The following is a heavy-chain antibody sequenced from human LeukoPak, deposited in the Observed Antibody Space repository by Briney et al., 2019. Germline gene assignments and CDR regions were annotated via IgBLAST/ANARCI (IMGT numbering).Heavy chain of an antibody. V-gene: IGHV4-38-2*01. CDR1: GGSFSGYY. D-gene: IGHD6-13*01. Sequence: SETLSLTCAVYGGSFSGYYWGWIRQPPGKGLEWIGSLYHSGSTYYSPSLKSRVTISLDTSKTQFSLKLSSVTAADTAVYYCARVETEGSSWYGVHYFDYWGQGTQVTVSS. CDR3: ARVETEGSSWYGVHYFDY. J-gene: IGHJ4*02. CDR2: LYHSGST.